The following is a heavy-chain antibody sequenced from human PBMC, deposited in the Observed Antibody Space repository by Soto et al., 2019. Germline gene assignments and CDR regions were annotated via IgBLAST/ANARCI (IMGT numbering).Heavy chain of an antibody. J-gene: IGHJ5*02. CDR1: GASITSFS. CDR3: ARDMYSRQNWFDP. CDR2: VFYSGST. Sequence: QVQLQESGPGLVKPSETLSLTCSVSGASITSFSWSWIRQSPDKGLEWIGYVFYSGSTTYNPSLKSRVTLSIDKSKNQFSVKLTSVTAADTAIYFCARDMYSRQNWFDPWGQGTLVTVSS. V-gene: IGHV4-59*13. D-gene: IGHD6-13*01.